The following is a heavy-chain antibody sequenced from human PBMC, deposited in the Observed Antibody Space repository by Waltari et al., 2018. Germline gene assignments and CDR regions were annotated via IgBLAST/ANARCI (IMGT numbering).Heavy chain of an antibody. D-gene: IGHD2-15*01. V-gene: IGHV3-21*01. CDR3: ASFGSGGSRGLLFDY. J-gene: IGHJ4*02. Sequence: EVQLVESGGGLVMPGGSLRLSCAASGFTFSSYSMNWVRQALGKGLEWVSSISSSSSYIYYADSVKGRFTISRDNAKNSLYLQMNSLRAEDTAVYYCASFGSGGSRGLLFDYWGQGTLVTVSS. CDR2: ISSSSSYI. CDR1: GFTFSSYS.